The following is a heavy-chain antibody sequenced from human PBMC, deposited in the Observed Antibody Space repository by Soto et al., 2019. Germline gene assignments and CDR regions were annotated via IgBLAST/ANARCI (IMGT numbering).Heavy chain of an antibody. D-gene: IGHD5-12*01. CDR1: GFTFSSYA. V-gene: IGHV3-23*01. Sequence: GGSLRLSCAASGFTFSSYAMSWVRQAPGKGLEWVSAISGSGGSTYYADSVKGRFTISRDNSKNTLYLQMNSLRAEDTAVYYCARDLGGYSCYDLWGQGTLVTVSS. CDR2: ISGSGGST. J-gene: IGHJ4*02. CDR3: ARDLGGYSCYDL.